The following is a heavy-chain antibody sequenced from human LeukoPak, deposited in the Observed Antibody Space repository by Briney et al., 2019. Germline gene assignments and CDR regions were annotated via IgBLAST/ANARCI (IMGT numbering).Heavy chain of an antibody. CDR3: ASGFWTGYFDAYDI. V-gene: IGHV4-4*02. CDR2: IYHNGDV. Sequence: SGTLSLTCAVSGGSISTDNWWHWIRQSPGKGLEWIAEIYHNGDVHYNPPLKSRVTMSVDTSKSQVSLSLNSVTAADTAMYYCASGFWTGYFDAYDIWGQGTMVTVSA. D-gene: IGHD3/OR15-3a*01. CDR1: GGSISTDNW. J-gene: IGHJ3*02.